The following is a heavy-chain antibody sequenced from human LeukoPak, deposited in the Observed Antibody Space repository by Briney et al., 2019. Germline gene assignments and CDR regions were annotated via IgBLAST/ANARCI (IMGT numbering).Heavy chain of an antibody. J-gene: IGHJ5*02. Sequence: SETLSLTCSVSGGSIKSNYWNWFRQTPGKGLEWIGDIYYSGSTTYNPSLKRRVTISVDTSKNEFSLEVRSVTAADTAVYYCARGGLLYDSSGYCDTWGQGTLVTVSP. D-gene: IGHD3-22*01. CDR2: IYYSGST. V-gene: IGHV4-59*01. CDR1: GGSIKSNY. CDR3: ARGGLLYDSSGYCDT.